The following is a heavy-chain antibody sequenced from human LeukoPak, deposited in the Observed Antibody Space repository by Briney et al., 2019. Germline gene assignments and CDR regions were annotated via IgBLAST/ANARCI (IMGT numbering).Heavy chain of an antibody. CDR1: GFTFSSYG. CDR2: IWYGGSNK. J-gene: IGHJ4*02. D-gene: IGHD6-13*01. V-gene: IGHV3-33*08. Sequence: GRSLRLSCAASGFTFSSYGMHWVRQAPGKGLEWVAVIWYGGSNKYYADSVKGRFTISRDNSKNTLYLQMNSLRAEDTAVYYCARENKYSSSWYSPGAWGQGTLVTVSS. CDR3: ARENKYSSSWYSPGA.